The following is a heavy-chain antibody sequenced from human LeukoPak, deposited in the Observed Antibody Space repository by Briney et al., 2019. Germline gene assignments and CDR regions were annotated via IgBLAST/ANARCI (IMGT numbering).Heavy chain of an antibody. J-gene: IGHJ5*02. CDR3: ARELLGYCSSTSCHTADWFDP. CDR1: GGSISSGSYY. V-gene: IGHV4-61*02. Sequence: PSETLSLTCTVSGGSISSGSYYWSWIRQPAGKGPEWIGRIYTSGSTNYNPSLKSRVTISVDTSKNQFSLKLSSVTAADTAVYYCARELLGYCSSTSCHTADWFDPWGQGTLVTVSS. D-gene: IGHD2-2*01. CDR2: IYTSGST.